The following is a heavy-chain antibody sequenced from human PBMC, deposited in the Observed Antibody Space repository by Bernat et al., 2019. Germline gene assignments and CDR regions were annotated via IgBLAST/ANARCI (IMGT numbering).Heavy chain of an antibody. CDR1: GITFRNYG. V-gene: IGHV3-23*01. CDR3: AKSGGGGPLYYFDC. D-gene: IGHD1-26*01. Sequence: EVQLLESGGGLAQPGGSLRLSCAASGITFRNYGLNWVRQAPGKGLEWVSGITGGGGGTYYGDSVKGRFTISRDNSKNTLYLQMNSLRADDTAVYYCAKSGGGGPLYYFDCWGQGTLVTVSS. CDR2: ITGGGGGT. J-gene: IGHJ4*02.